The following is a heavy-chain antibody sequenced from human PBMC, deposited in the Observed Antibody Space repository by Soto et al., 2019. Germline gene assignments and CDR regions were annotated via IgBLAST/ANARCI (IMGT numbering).Heavy chain of an antibody. D-gene: IGHD2-15*01. CDR2: IWFDGSNE. J-gene: IGHJ6*02. V-gene: IGHV3-33*01. Sequence: GGSLRLSCAASGFTFSDYGMHWVRQAPGEGLQWVAVIWFDGSNEHYADSVKGRFTISRDNSKNTLYLQMYSLRAGDTAVYYCARGSLYCSSTSCSYGMDVWGQGTTVTVSS. CDR1: GFTFSDYG. CDR3: ARGSLYCSSTSCSYGMDV.